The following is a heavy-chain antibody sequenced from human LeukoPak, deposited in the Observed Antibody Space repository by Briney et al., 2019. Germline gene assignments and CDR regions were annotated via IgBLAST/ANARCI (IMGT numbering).Heavy chain of an antibody. D-gene: IGHD3-10*01. CDR2: INPNSGGT. Sequence: EASVKVSCKASGYTFTGYYMHWVRQAPGQGLEWMGWINPNSGGTNYAQKFQGRVTMTRDTSISTAYMELSRLRSDDTAVYYCARERLLWFGVNDAFDTRGQGTMVTVSS. J-gene: IGHJ3*02. V-gene: IGHV1-2*02. CDR1: GYTFTGYY. CDR3: ARERLLWFGVNDAFDT.